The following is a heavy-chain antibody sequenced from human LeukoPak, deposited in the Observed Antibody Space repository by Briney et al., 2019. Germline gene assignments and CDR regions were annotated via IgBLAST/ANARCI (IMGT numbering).Heavy chain of an antibody. CDR3: AREGGYYVGYAFDI. D-gene: IGHD3-22*01. CDR2: ISPDGGEI. Sequence: HPGGSLRLSCAASGFIFSSYSMNWVRQAPGKGLEWVASISPDGGEIHYVDSVKGRFTISRDNAKNTLYLQMNSLRAEDTAVYYCAREGGYYVGYAFDIWGQGTMVTVSS. CDR1: GFIFSSYS. V-gene: IGHV3-7*01. J-gene: IGHJ3*02.